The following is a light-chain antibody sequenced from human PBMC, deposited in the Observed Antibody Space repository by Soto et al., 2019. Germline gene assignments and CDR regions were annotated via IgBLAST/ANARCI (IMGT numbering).Light chain of an antibody. CDR1: QSVSSSY. J-gene: IGKJ1*01. Sequence: IVLTQSPGTLSLSPGERATLSCRASQSVSSSYLAWYQQKPGQAPRLPIYGASSRATGIPDRFSGSGSGTDFTLTISRLEPEDFAVYYCQQYGNSPPWTFGQGTKVDIK. CDR2: GAS. CDR3: QQYGNSPPWT. V-gene: IGKV3-20*01.